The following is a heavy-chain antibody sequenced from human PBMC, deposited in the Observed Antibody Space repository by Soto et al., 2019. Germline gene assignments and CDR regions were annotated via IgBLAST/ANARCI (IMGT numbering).Heavy chain of an antibody. V-gene: IGHV5-51*01. D-gene: IGHD4-4*01. J-gene: IGHJ6*02. CDR1: GYTFTDYW. CDR2: IYPCDSDT. CDR3: ARHISNCRYYYYAMDV. Sequence: EFLKMCFKGSGYTFTDYWIGWVRQLPGKGLEWMGIIYPCDSDTRYSPSFQGHVTITVDKSTNTAYLQWNTLRASDTAMYYCARHISNCRYYYYAMDVWGQGTMVTVSS.